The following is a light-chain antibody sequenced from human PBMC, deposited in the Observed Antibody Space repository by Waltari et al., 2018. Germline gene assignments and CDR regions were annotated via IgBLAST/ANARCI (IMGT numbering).Light chain of an antibody. V-gene: IGKV1-39*01. Sequence: DIQMTQSPSSLSASVGDRVTIPCRASQSISSYLNWYQQKPGKAPKLLTYAASSLQIGVPSRFSGSGSGTDFTLTISSLQPEDFATYYCQQSYSTPYTFGQGTKLEIK. CDR2: AAS. J-gene: IGKJ2*01. CDR3: QQSYSTPYT. CDR1: QSISSY.